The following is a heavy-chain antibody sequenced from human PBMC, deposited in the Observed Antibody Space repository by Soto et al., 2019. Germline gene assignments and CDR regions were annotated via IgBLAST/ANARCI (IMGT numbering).Heavy chain of an antibody. D-gene: IGHD6-6*01. CDR3: ARLPRAAPYTVFDF. CDR1: GGSISTYY. J-gene: IGHJ4*02. V-gene: IGHV4-59*08. CDR2: IYYSGST. Sequence: SETLSLTCTVSGGSISTYYWSWIRQPPGKGLEWVGYIYYSGSTNYNPSLKSRVSISVDTSKNQFPLKLSSVTAADTAIYYCARLPRAAPYTVFDFWGQGTLVTVSS.